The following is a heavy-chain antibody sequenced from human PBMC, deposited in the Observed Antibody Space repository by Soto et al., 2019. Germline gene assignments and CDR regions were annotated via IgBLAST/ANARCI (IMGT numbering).Heavy chain of an antibody. J-gene: IGHJ6*02. CDR1: GYSFTSYW. D-gene: IGHD2-2*02. V-gene: IGHV5-51*01. Sequence: GESLKISCKGSGYSFTSYWIGWVRQMPGKGLEWMGIIYPGDSDTRYSPSFQGQVTISADKSISTAYLQWSSLKASDTAMYYCARNTYSAKPPYYYYGMDVWGQGTTVTVSS. CDR2: IYPGDSDT. CDR3: ARNTYSAKPPYYYYGMDV.